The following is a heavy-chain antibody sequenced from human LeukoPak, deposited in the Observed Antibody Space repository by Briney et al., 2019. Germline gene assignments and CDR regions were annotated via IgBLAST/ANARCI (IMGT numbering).Heavy chain of an antibody. J-gene: IGHJ4*02. CDR2: VTWNSGSI. Sequence: GGSLRLSCAVSGFTFDDYAMHWVRQAPGKGLEWVSGVTWNSGSIDYADSVKGRFTISRDNAKNSLYLQMNSLRAEDTALYYCARDSGAYHFDYWGQGTLVTVSS. CDR3: ARDSGAYHFDY. D-gene: IGHD3-10*01. CDR1: GFTFDDYA. V-gene: IGHV3-9*01.